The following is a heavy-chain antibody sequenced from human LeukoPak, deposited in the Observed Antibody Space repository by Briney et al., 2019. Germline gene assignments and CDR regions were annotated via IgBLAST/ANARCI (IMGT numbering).Heavy chain of an antibody. D-gene: IGHD4-23*01. J-gene: IGHJ6*03. CDR2: INPNSGGT. CDR3: ARRGGNSRYYYYMDV. CDR1: GYTFTGYY. Sequence: ASVKVSCKASGYTFTGYYMHWVRQAPGQGLEWMGWINPNSGGTNYAQKFQGRVTMTRDTSISTAYMELSSLRSEDTAVYYCARRGGNSRYYYYMDVWGKGTTVTVSS. V-gene: IGHV1-2*02.